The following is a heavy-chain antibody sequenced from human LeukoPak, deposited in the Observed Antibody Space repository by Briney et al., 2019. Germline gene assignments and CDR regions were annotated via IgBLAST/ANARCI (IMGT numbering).Heavy chain of an antibody. CDR1: GYSTSSYW. CDR3: ARCGIHYYDFWSGYGNDYYYMDV. D-gene: IGHD3-3*01. CDR2: IYPGDSDT. J-gene: IGHJ6*03. V-gene: IGHV5-51*01. Sequence: AESLKISCKASGYSTSSYWIIRVRHMPGKGLEGMGVIYPGDSDTRYSPSFQGQGTISADKSISTAYLLGSRLQASDPAMYYCARCGIHYYDFWSGYGNDYYYMDVWGKGTTVTVSS.